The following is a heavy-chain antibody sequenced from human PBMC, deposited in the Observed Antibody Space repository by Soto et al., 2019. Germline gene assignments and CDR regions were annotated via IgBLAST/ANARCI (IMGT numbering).Heavy chain of an antibody. V-gene: IGHV3-23*01. J-gene: IGHJ4*02. Sequence: PGGSLRLSCAASGFTFSSYAMSWVRQAPGKGLEWVSAISGSGGSTYYADSVKGRFTISRDSSKNTLYLQMNSLRAEDTAVYYCAKSLGMYYYDSSGYYHYDYWGQGTLVTVSS. CDR3: AKSLGMYYYDSSGYYHYDY. D-gene: IGHD3-22*01. CDR2: ISGSGGST. CDR1: GFTFSSYA.